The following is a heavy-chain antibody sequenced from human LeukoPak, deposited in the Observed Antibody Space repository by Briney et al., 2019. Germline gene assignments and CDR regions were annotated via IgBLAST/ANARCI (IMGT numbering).Heavy chain of an antibody. CDR2: INPNSGGT. CDR1: GYTFTGYY. Sequence: ASVKVSCKASGYTFTGYYMHWVRQAPGQGLEWMGWINPNSGGTNYAQKFQGRVTMTRDTSISTAYMELSRLRSDDTAVYYCARDASSSWYPEYFQHWGQGTLVTVSS. J-gene: IGHJ1*01. CDR3: ARDASSSWYPEYFQH. V-gene: IGHV1-2*02. D-gene: IGHD6-13*01.